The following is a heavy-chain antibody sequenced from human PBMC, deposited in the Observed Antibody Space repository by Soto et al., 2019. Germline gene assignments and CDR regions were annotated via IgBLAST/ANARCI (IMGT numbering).Heavy chain of an antibody. Sequence: PGGSLRPSCAASGFTFSSYAMSWVRQPPGKGLEWVSAISGSGGSTYYADSVKGRFTISRDNSKNTLSLQMNSLRAEDTAVYYCAKFYNFWSGYYTHTYYYGMDVWGQGTTVTVSS. CDR1: GFTFSSYA. V-gene: IGHV3-23*01. J-gene: IGHJ6*02. CDR3: AKFYNFWSGYYTHTYYYGMDV. D-gene: IGHD3-3*01. CDR2: ISGSGGST.